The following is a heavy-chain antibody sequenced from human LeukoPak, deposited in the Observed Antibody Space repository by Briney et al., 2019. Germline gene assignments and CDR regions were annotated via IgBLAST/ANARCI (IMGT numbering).Heavy chain of an antibody. V-gene: IGHV4-59*01. Sequence: SETLSLTCTVSGGSIGSYYWSWIRQPPGKGLEWIGYIYNSGSTNYSPSLKSRVSISVDTPKNQFSLRLSSVTAADTAVYYCARPSRDGYRYTFDYWGQGTLVTVSS. CDR2: IYNSGST. J-gene: IGHJ4*02. CDR1: GGSIGSYY. CDR3: ARPSRDGYRYTFDY. D-gene: IGHD5-24*01.